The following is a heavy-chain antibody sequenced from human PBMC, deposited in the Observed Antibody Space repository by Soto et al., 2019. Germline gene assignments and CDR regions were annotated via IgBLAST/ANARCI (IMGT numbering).Heavy chain of an antibody. Sequence: GGSLRLSCAASGFSFSNYWIHWVRQDPGKGLVWVSRVDSDGTTTNYADSVKGRFTISRDNARNTVYLQMNSLRAEDTAIYYCAKRVEYSSSTHYFDYWGQGALVTVSS. CDR1: GFSFSNYW. J-gene: IGHJ4*02. CDR3: AKRVEYSSSTHYFDY. D-gene: IGHD6-6*01. CDR2: VDSDGTTT. V-gene: IGHV3-74*01.